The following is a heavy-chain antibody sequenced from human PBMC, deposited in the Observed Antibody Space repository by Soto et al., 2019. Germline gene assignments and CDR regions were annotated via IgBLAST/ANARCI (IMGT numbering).Heavy chain of an antibody. J-gene: IGHJ6*02. Sequence: PGESLKISCKGSGYSFTSYWIGWVRQMPGKGLEWMGIIYPGDSDTRYSPSFQGQVTISADKSISTAYLQWSSLKASDTAMYYCASFTALLWFGELLWPPWYGMDVWGQGTTVTVSS. CDR1: GYSFTSYW. CDR2: IYPGDSDT. CDR3: ASFTALLWFGELLWPPWYGMDV. D-gene: IGHD3-10*01. V-gene: IGHV5-51*01.